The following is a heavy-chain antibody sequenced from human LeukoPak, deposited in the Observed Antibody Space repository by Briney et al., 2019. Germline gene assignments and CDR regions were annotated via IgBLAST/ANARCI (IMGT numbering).Heavy chain of an antibody. CDR1: GYTFTGYY. Sequence: ASVKVSCKASGYTFTGYYMHWVRQAPGQGLEWMGWINPYNGDTNYAQILQGRLTMTADTSTDTAYMELRSLRSDDTAVYYCARVWPTYYDIWSGDYGAFDIWGQGTMVTVSS. D-gene: IGHD3-3*01. CDR3: ARVWPTYYDIWSGDYGAFDI. V-gene: IGHV1-18*04. CDR2: INPYNGDT. J-gene: IGHJ3*02.